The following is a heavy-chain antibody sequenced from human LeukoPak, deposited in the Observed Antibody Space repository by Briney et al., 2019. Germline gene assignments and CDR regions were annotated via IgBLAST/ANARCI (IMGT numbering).Heavy chain of an antibody. CDR2: IIPIFGTA. V-gene: IGHV1-69*05. Sequence: ASVKVSCKASGGTFSSYAISWVRQAPGQGLEWMGGIIPIFGTANYAQKFQGRVTMTTDTSTSTAYMELRSLRSDDTAVYYCARGTIVVVVAGPFDPWGQGTLVTVSS. J-gene: IGHJ5*02. CDR3: ARGTIVVVVAGPFDP. D-gene: IGHD2-15*01. CDR1: GGTFSSYA.